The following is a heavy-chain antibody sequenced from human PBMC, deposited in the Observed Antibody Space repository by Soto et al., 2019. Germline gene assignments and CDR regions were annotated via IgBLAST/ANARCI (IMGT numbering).Heavy chain of an antibody. D-gene: IGHD3-3*01. CDR3: ASHYDMWSGYLSPVDY. CDR2: IDTIGTKI. V-gene: IGHV3-11*01. Sequence: GSLRLSCAASGYTFSDYYMSWIRQAPGKGLEWISYIDTIGTKIYYADSVKGRFTITRDNAKNSLYLEMNSLRDEDTAVYYCASHYDMWSGYLSPVDYWGQGTLVTVSS. J-gene: IGHJ4*02. CDR1: GYTFSDYY.